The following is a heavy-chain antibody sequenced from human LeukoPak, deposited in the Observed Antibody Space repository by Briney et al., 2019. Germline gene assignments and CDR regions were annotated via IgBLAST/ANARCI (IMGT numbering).Heavy chain of an antibody. J-gene: IGHJ5*02. CDR2: IYYSGST. CDR1: GGSISSYY. Sequence: SETLSLTCTVSGGSISSYYWSWIRQPPGKGLEWIGYIYYSGSTNYNPSLKSRVTISVDTSKNQFSLKLSSVTAADTAVYYCARSGSSGYYLEVWFDPWGQGTLVTVSS. V-gene: IGHV4-59*08. D-gene: IGHD3-22*01. CDR3: ARSGSSGYYLEVWFDP.